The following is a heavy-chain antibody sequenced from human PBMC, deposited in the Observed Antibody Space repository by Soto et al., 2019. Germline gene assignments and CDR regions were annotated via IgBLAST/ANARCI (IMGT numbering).Heavy chain of an antibody. CDR3: ARDRGRIPLDHDAFDI. J-gene: IGHJ3*02. Sequence: QVQLVESGGGVVQPGRSLRLSCAASGFTFSSYAMHWVRQAPGKGLEWVAVISYDGSNKYYADSVKGRFTISRDNSKNTLYLQMNRLRAEDTAVYYCARDRGRIPLDHDAFDIWGQGTMVTVSS. D-gene: IGHD2-21*01. CDR1: GFTFSSYA. V-gene: IGHV3-30-3*01. CDR2: ISYDGSNK.